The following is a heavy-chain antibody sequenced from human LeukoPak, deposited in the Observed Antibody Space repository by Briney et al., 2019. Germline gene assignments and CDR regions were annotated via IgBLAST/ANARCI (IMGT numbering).Heavy chain of an antibody. CDR1: GFTFSLYW. J-gene: IGHJ4*02. CDR2: IEGGGTST. D-gene: IGHD3-22*01. Sequence: GGSLRLSCAASGFTFSLYWMHWVRQAPGEGLVWVSRIEGGGTSTNYADFVKGRFTISSDNSKNTLYLQMNSLRAEDTAVYYCARDDYYDSSGVDYWGQGTLVTVSS. CDR3: ARDDYYDSSGVDY. V-gene: IGHV3-74*01.